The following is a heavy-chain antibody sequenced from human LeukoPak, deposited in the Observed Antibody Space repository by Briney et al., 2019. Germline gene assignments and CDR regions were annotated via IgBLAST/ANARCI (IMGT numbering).Heavy chain of an antibody. D-gene: IGHD6-13*01. CDR2: IYHSGST. V-gene: IGHV4-30-2*01. Sequence: PSETLSLTCTVSGGSISSGGYYWSWIRQPPGKGLEWIGYIYHSGSTYYNPSLKNRVTISVDRSKNQFSLKLTSVTAADTAVYYCARDLKIAAAENWFDPWGQGTLVTVSS. CDR3: ARDLKIAAAENWFDP. J-gene: IGHJ5*02. CDR1: GGSISSGGYY.